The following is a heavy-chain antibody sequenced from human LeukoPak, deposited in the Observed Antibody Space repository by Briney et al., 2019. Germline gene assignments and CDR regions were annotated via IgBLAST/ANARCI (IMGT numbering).Heavy chain of an antibody. V-gene: IGHV4-34*01. CDR3: ARAPTITMIVVVLYYGMDV. J-gene: IGHJ6*02. Sequence: PSETLSLTCAVYGGSLSGYYWSWIRQPPGKGLEWIGEINHSGSTNYNPSLKSRVTISVDTSKNQFSLKLSSVTAADTAVYYCARAPTITMIVVVLYYGMDVWGQGTTVTVSS. D-gene: IGHD3-22*01. CDR1: GGSLSGYY. CDR2: INHSGST.